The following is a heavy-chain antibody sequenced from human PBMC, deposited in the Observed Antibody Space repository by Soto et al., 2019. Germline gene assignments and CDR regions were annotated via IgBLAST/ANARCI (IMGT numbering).Heavy chain of an antibody. V-gene: IGHV4-59*01. D-gene: IGHD2-21*02. J-gene: IGHJ4*02. CDR2: IYYTGST. Sequence: QVQLQESGPGLAKPSETLSLTCSVSVGSISNYYWSWIRQPPGKGLEWIGYIYYTGSTNYNPSLKSRVTISIDTSKNQLSLRLTSVTAADTAVYYCASAGVVTPGPLAYWGQGTLVTVSS. CDR3: ASAGVVTPGPLAY. CDR1: VGSISNYY.